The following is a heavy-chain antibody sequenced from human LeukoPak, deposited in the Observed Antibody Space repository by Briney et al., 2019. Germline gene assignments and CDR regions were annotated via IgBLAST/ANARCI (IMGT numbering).Heavy chain of an antibody. D-gene: IGHD5-18*01. CDR3: VRGGNSYGLFDS. CDR2: IYRGGTT. Sequence: GGSLRLSCAASGFTVSDNYMNWVRQAPGKGLEWVSVIYRGGTTYYADSVKGGFIISRDNYKNTVSLQMNGLRVEDTAVYYCVRGGNSYGLFDSWGQGALVTVSS. J-gene: IGHJ4*02. CDR1: GFTVSDNY. V-gene: IGHV3-66*01.